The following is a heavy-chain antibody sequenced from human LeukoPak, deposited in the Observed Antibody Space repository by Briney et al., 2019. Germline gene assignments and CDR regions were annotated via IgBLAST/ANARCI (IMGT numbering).Heavy chain of an antibody. J-gene: IGHJ4*02. CDR3: ARDRALSYFDY. CDR2: IWYDGSKT. CDR1: GFTFSTYG. D-gene: IGHD2/OR15-2a*01. V-gene: IGHV3-33*01. Sequence: GRSLRLSCAVSGFTFSTYGMHWVRQAPGKGLEWVAVIWYDGSKTYYADSVKGRFTISRDNPKNTLYLQMNSLRAEDTAVYYFARDRALSYFDYWGQGTLVTVSS.